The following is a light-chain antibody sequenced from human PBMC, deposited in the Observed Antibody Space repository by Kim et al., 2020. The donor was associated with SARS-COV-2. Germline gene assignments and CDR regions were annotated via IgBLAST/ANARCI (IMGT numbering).Light chain of an antibody. Sequence: EVVLTQSPATLSLSPGERATLSCRASQSVSSYLAWYQQKPGQAPRLLIYDASNRATGIPARFSGSGSGTDFTLTISSLEPEDVAVYYCHQRSNWLTFGGGTKVDIK. CDR2: DAS. CDR3: HQRSNWLT. J-gene: IGKJ4*01. V-gene: IGKV3-11*01. CDR1: QSVSSY.